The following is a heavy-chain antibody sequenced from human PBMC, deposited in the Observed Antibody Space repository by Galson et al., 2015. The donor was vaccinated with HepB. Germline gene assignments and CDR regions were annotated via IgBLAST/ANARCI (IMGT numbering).Heavy chain of an antibody. CDR3: ARGGYDILTGWYFDL. J-gene: IGHJ2*01. CDR1: GGTFSSYA. CDR2: IIPIFGTA. Sequence: SVKVSCKASGGTFSSYAISWVRQAPGQGLEWMGGIIPIFGTANYAQEFQGRVTITADESTSTAYMELSSLRSEDTAVYYCARGGYDILTGWYFDLWGRGTLVTVSS. D-gene: IGHD3-9*01. V-gene: IGHV1-69*13.